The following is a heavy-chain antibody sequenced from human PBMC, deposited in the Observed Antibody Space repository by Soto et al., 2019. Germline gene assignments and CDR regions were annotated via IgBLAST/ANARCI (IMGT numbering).Heavy chain of an antibody. V-gene: IGHV3-33*01. J-gene: IGHJ6*02. D-gene: IGHD3-16*01. CDR3: ARAGDYYYGMDV. CDR1: GFTFSSYG. CDR2: IWYDGSNK. Sequence: PGGSLRLSCAASGFTFSSYGMHWVRQAPGKGLEWVAVIWYDGSNKYYADSVKGRFTISRDNSKNTLYLQMNSLRAEDTAVYYCARAGDYYYGMDVWGQGTTVTVSS.